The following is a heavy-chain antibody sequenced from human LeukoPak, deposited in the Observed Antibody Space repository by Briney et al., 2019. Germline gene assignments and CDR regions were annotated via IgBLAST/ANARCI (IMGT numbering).Heavy chain of an antibody. CDR1: GYSFTSYW. V-gene: IGHV5-51*01. CDR2: IYPGDSDT. Sequence: GEXXKISCKGSGYSFTSYWIGWVRQMPGKGLEWMGIIYPGDSDTRYSPSFQGQVTISADKSISTAYLQWSSLKASDTAMYYCARPWHDFWSPLGYWGQGTLVTVSS. J-gene: IGHJ4*02. D-gene: IGHD3-3*01. CDR3: ARPWHDFWSPLGY.